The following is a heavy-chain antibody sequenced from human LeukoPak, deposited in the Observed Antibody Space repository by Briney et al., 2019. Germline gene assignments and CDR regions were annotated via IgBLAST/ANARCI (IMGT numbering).Heavy chain of an antibody. CDR2: ISAYDGNT. CDR3: ARGYSSSWVPHCDY. V-gene: IGHV1-18*01. D-gene: IGHD6-13*01. J-gene: IGHJ4*02. Sequence: GASVKVSCKASGYTFTSYGISWVRQAPGQGLEWMGWISAYDGNTNYAQKLQGRVTMTTDTSTSTAYMELRSLRSDDTAVYYCARGYSSSWVPHCDYWGQGTLVTVSS. CDR1: GYTFTSYG.